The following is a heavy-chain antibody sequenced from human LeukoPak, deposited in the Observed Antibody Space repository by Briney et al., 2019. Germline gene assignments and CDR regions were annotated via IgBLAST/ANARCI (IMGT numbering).Heavy chain of an antibody. CDR2: IYHSGST. V-gene: IGHV4-38-2*02. J-gene: IGHJ6*03. Sequence: SETLSLTCTVSGYSISSGYYWGWIRQPPGKGLEWIGSIYHSGSTYYNPSLKSRVTISVDTSKNQFSLKLSSVTAADTAVYYCARLPEFHTGYSFYYMDVWGKGTTVTISS. CDR1: GYSISSGYY. CDR3: ARLPEFHTGYSFYYMDV. D-gene: IGHD1-14*01.